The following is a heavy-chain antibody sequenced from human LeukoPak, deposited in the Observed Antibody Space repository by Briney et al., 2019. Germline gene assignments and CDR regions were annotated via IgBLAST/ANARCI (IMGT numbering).Heavy chain of an antibody. Sequence: ASVKVSCKASGYTFTSYGISWVRQAPGQGLEWMGWISAYNGNTNYAQKLQGRVTMTTDTSTSTAYMELRSLRSDDTAVYYCARAVKVVVPAAMFFDYYYYYYMDVWGKGTTVTISS. D-gene: IGHD2-2*01. CDR2: ISAYNGNT. V-gene: IGHV1-18*01. CDR1: GYTFTSYG. CDR3: ARAVKVVVPAAMFFDYYYYYYMDV. J-gene: IGHJ6*03.